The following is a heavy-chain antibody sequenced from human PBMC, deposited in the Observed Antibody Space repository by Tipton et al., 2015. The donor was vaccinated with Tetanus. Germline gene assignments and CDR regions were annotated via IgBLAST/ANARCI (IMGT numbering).Heavy chain of an antibody. CDR2: TYHRSKWYN. V-gene: IGHV6-1*01. Sequence: GLVKPSQTLSLTCAISGDSVSSNSAAWNWIRQSPSRGLEWLGGTYHRSKWYNDYAVSVKSRISINPDTSRNQFSLQLNSVTPDDTAVYYCARTRYCTGTTCYGSGPDFDYWGQGTLVTVSS. CDR1: GDSVSSNSAA. J-gene: IGHJ4*02. CDR3: ARTRYCTGTTCYGSGPDFDY. D-gene: IGHD2-2*01.